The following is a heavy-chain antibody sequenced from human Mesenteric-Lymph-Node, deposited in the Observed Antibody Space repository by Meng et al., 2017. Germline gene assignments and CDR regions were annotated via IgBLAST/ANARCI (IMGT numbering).Heavy chain of an antibody. Sequence: GESLKISCVASGFTFSTYYMNWVRQAPGKGLVWVSRINSDGSSTNYADSVKGRFTISRDNAKNTLHLHMSSLRAEDTAVYYCARGKYCGSTNCYGVGDNWGQGTLVTVSS. CDR1: GFTFSTYY. D-gene: IGHD2-2*01. J-gene: IGHJ4*02. V-gene: IGHV3-74*01. CDR3: ARGKYCGSTNCYGVGDN. CDR2: INSDGSST.